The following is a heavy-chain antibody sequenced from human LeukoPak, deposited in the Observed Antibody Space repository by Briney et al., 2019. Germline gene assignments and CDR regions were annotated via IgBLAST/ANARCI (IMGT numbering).Heavy chain of an antibody. CDR1: GGSISSYY. CDR3: ARVIRWFGELLSRGRRAYYFDY. J-gene: IGHJ4*02. D-gene: IGHD3-10*01. Sequence: ASETLSLTCTVSGGSISSYYWSWIRQPPGKGLEWIGYIYYSGSTNYNPSLKSRVTISVDTSKNQFSLKLSSVTAADTAVYYCARVIRWFGELLSRGRRAYYFDYWGQGTLVTVSS. CDR2: IYYSGST. V-gene: IGHV4-59*12.